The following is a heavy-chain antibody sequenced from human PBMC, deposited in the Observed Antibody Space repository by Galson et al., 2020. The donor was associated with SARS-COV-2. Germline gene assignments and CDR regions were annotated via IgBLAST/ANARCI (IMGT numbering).Heavy chain of an antibody. D-gene: IGHD2-21*02. Sequence: GGSLRLSCVASGFIFSNYAMSWVRQAPGKGLEWVSGISGSGGRTDYADSVKGRFTISRDKSKNTLYLQMNSLRAEDTAVYYCAKEVADGGNSGRLYYFDYWGQGTLVTVSS. CDR1: GFIFSNYA. V-gene: IGHV3-23*01. CDR2: ISGSGGRT. J-gene: IGHJ4*02. CDR3: AKEVADGGNSGRLYYFDY.